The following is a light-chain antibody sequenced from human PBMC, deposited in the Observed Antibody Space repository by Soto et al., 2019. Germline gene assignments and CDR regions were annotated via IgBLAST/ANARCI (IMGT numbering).Light chain of an antibody. CDR3: QQRSYWPPT. J-gene: IGKJ3*01. CDR1: QSVSSY. V-gene: IGKV3-11*01. CDR2: DAS. Sequence: EIVLTQSPATLSFSPGERSTLSFMASQSVSSYLAWYQQKPGQAPRLLIYDASNRAAGIPARFSGSGSGTDFSLTISSLEPEDFAVYYCQQRSYWPPTFGPGTKVDIK.